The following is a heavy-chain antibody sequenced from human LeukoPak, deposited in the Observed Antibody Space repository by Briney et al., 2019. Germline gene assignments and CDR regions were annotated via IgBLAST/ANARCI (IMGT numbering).Heavy chain of an antibody. CDR2: IYTSGST. CDR3: ARDRTKLGITYYFDY. CDR1: GRSISSGSYY. J-gene: IGHJ4*02. D-gene: IGHD7-27*01. Sequence: SQTLSLTCTVSGRSISSGSYYWSWIRQPAGKGLEWIGRIYTSGSTNYNPSLNSRVTISVDTSKNQFSLKLSSVTAADTAVYYCARDRTKLGITYYFDYWGQGTLVTVSS. V-gene: IGHV4-61*02.